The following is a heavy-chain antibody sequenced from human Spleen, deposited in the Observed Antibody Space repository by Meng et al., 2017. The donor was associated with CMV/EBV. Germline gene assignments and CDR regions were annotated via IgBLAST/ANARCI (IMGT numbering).Heavy chain of an antibody. Sequence: SETLSLTCTVSGGSISSSSYYWGWIRQPPGKGLEWIGYIYYSGSTYYNPSLKSRVTISVDTSKNQFSLKLSSVTAADTAVYYCARVIVVPAAFDYWGQGTLVTVSS. D-gene: IGHD2-2*01. J-gene: IGHJ4*02. V-gene: IGHV4-30-4*08. CDR1: GGSISSSSYY. CDR3: ARVIVVPAAFDY. CDR2: IYYSGST.